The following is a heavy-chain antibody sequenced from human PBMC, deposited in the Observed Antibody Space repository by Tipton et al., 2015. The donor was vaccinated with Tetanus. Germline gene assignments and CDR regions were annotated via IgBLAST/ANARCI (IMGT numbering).Heavy chain of an antibody. D-gene: IGHD3-22*01. CDR2: ISGSGGST. CDR3: AKGAYYYDSSGYYLLDY. Sequence: SLRLSCVASGFTFSAYAMSWVRQAPGKGLEWVSAISGSGGSTYYADSVKGRFTISRDNSKNTLYLQMNSLRAEDTAVYYCAKGAYYYDSSGYYLLDYWGQGTLVTVSS. V-gene: IGHV3-23*01. J-gene: IGHJ4*02. CDR1: GFTFSAYA.